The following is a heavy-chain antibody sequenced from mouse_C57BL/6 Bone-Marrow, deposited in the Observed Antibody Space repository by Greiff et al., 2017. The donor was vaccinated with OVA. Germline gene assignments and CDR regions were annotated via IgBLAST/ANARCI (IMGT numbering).Heavy chain of an antibody. J-gene: IGHJ3*01. V-gene: IGHV5-6*01. D-gene: IGHD2-3*01. CDR1: GFTFSSYG. CDR2: ISSGGSYT. Sequence: VQLKESGGDLVKPGGSLKLSCAASGFTFSSYGMSWVRQTPDKRLEWVATISSGGSYTYYPDSVKGRFTISRDNAKNTLYLQMSSLKSEDTAMYYCARHILYDGYYRFAYWGQGTLVTVSA. CDR3: ARHILYDGYYRFAY.